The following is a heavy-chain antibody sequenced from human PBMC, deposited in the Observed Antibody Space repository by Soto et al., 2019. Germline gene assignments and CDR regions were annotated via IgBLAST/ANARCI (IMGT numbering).Heavy chain of an antibody. CDR3: ARDLAVGAYAHFDH. J-gene: IGHJ4*02. CDR2: ISSTSSTI. V-gene: IGHV3-48*02. Sequence: EVQLVESGGGLVQPGGSLRLSCAASGFTFSSYTMNWVRQAPGKGLEWLSYISSTSSTIYYADYVKGRFTISRDNAKNSLYLQRNNLRDEDTAVYYCARDLAVGAYAHFDHWGQGTLVTVSS. D-gene: IGHD1-26*01. CDR1: GFTFSSYT.